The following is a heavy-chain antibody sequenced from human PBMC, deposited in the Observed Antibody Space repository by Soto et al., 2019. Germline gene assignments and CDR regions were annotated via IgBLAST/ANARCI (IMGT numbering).Heavy chain of an antibody. D-gene: IGHD6-13*01. J-gene: IGHJ4*02. Sequence: VASVKVSCKASGGTFSSYAISWVRQAPGQGLEWMGGIIPIFGTANYAQKFQGRVTITADESTSTAYMELSSLRSEDTAVYYCARAPTGYSSSWYDYWGQGTLVTVSS. CDR1: GGTFSSYA. CDR2: IIPIFGTA. CDR3: ARAPTGYSSSWYDY. V-gene: IGHV1-69*13.